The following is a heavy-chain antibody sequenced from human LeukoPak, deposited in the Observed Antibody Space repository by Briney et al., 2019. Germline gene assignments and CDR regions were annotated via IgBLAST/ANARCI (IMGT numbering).Heavy chain of an antibody. J-gene: IGHJ4*02. CDR1: GFTVSSNY. V-gene: IGHV3-53*01. D-gene: IGHD3-10*01. CDR3: ARNAMVRGVIMEG. CDR2: IYSGGST. Sequence: GGSLRLSCAASGFTVSSNYMSWVRQAPGKGLEWVSVIYSGGSTYYADSVKGRFTISRDNSKSTLYLQMNSLRAEDTAVYYCARNAMVRGVIMEGWGQGTLVTVSS.